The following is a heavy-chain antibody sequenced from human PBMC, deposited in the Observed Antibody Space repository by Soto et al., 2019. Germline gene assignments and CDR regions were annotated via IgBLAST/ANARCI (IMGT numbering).Heavy chain of an antibody. V-gene: IGHV1-8*01. D-gene: IGHD6-13*01. J-gene: IGHJ6*02. Sequence: QVQLVQARAEVKKPGASVTVSCKASGYTFTSYDINWVRQATGQGLEWMGWMNPNSGNTGYAQKFQGRVTMTRNTSISTAYMELSSLRSEDTAVYYCARRGYSSSWYYYYYYGMDVWGQGTTVTVSS. CDR3: ARRGYSSSWYYYYYYGMDV. CDR1: GYTFTSYD. CDR2: MNPNSGNT.